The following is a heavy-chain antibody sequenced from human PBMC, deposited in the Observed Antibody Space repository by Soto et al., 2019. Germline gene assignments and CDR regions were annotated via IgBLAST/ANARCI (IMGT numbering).Heavy chain of an antibody. D-gene: IGHD2-15*01. CDR3: ARHVALADFDY. J-gene: IGHJ4*02. CDR1: GGSISSSSYY. CDR2: IYYSGST. Sequence: QLQLQESGPGLVKPSETLSLTCTVSGGSISSSSYYWGWIRQPPGKGLEWIGSIYYSGSTHYNPSLKSRVTISVDTSKNQFSLKLSSVTAADTAVYYCARHVALADFDYWGQGTLVTVSS. V-gene: IGHV4-39*01.